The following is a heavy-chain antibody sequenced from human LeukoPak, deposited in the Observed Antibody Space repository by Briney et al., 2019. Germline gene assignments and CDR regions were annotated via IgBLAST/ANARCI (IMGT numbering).Heavy chain of an antibody. D-gene: IGHD2-2*02. CDR3: ARDDCSSTSCYMVYYYYGMDV. Sequence: ASVKVSCKASGYTFTGYYMHWVRQAPGQGLEWMGWINPNSGGTNYAQKFQGRVTMTRDTSISTAYMELSRLRSDDTAVYYCARDDCSSTSCYMVYYYYGMDVWGQGTTVTVSS. J-gene: IGHJ6*02. CDR1: GYTFTGYY. CDR2: INPNSGGT. V-gene: IGHV1-2*02.